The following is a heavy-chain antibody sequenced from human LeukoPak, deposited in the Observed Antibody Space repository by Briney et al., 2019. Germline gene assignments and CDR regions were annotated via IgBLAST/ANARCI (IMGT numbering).Heavy chain of an antibody. Sequence: GGSLRLSCAASGFTFSYYTMSWVREAPGKGLEWVSSISSTGSSIYYADSVKGRFTISRDNAKNSLYLQMSSLRVEDTVVYYCARDDVAWNDVHWFDPWGQGTLVTVSS. D-gene: IGHD1-1*01. V-gene: IGHV3-21*01. CDR1: GFTFSYYT. J-gene: IGHJ5*02. CDR2: ISSTGSSI. CDR3: ARDDVAWNDVHWFDP.